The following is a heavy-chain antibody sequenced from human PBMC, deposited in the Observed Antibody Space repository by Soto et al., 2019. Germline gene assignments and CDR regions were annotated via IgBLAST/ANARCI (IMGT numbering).Heavy chain of an antibody. Sequence: SETLSLTCTVSGGSISNGGYYWSWIRQPPGKGLEWIGSIFYSGSTYYNPSLKSRVTISVDTSKNQFSLKLSSVTAADTAVYYCARVRYYDFWSGYSPHPYGMDVWGQGTTVTVSS. CDR3: ARVRYYDFWSGYSPHPYGMDV. V-gene: IGHV4-39*01. J-gene: IGHJ6*02. D-gene: IGHD3-3*01. CDR1: GGSISNGGYY. CDR2: IFYSGST.